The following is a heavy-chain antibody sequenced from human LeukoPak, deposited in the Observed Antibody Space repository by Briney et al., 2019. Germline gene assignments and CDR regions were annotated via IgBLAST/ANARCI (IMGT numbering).Heavy chain of an antibody. D-gene: IGHD3-22*01. J-gene: IGHJ5*02. Sequence: SETLSLTCTVSGGSISSSSYYWGWIRQPPGKGLEWIGSIYYSGSTYYNPSLKSRVTISVDTSKNQFSLKLSSVTAADTAVYYCARGLWDSSGSVPVDPWGQGTLVTVSS. CDR3: ARGLWDSSGSVPVDP. V-gene: IGHV4-39*07. CDR1: GGSISSSSYY. CDR2: IYYSGST.